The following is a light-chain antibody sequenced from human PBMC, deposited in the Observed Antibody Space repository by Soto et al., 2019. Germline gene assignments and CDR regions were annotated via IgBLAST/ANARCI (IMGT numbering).Light chain of an antibody. CDR2: AAS. CDR1: QSISNF. V-gene: IGKV1-39*01. Sequence: DSQMTQTPSSLSESLGDRLTITCLASQSISNFLNWVKHKQGNXPKXXISAASTLQSGVPPRFSGSESGTDLTINISRLQPEDCETYYCQQSNSFPWTFAQGTKVDNK. CDR3: QQSNSFPWT. J-gene: IGKJ1*01.